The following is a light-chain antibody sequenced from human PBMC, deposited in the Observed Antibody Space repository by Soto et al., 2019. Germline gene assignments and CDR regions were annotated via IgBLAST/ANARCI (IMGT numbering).Light chain of an antibody. Sequence: QSVLTQPPSVSAAPGQKVTISCSGSRSNIGENFVSWYQQLPGTAPQVLIYENRSRPSGIPDRFSGSKSGTSATLTISGLQTGDEADYYCATWETSLNSGVVFGGGTQLTVL. CDR1: RSNIGENF. CDR2: ENR. CDR3: ATWETSLNSGVV. J-gene: IGLJ3*02. V-gene: IGLV1-51*01.